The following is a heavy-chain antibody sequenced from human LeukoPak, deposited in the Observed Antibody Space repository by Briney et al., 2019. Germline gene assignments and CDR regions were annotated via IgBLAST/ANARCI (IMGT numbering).Heavy chain of an antibody. CDR3: ARATPAGILTGYYFDY. V-gene: IGHV3-33*01. D-gene: IGHD3-9*01. CDR2: IWYDGSNK. J-gene: IGHJ4*02. Sequence: PGRSLRLSCAASGFTFSSYGMHWVRQAPGKGREWVAVIWYDGSNKYYADSVKGRFTISRDNSKNTLYLQMNSLRAEDTAVYYCARATPAGILTGYYFDYWGQGTLVTVSS. CDR1: GFTFSSYG.